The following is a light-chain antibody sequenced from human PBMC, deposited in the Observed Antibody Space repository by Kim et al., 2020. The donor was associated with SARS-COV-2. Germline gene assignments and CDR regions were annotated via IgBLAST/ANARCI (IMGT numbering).Light chain of an antibody. J-gene: IGLJ3*02. Sequence: QLVLTQSPSASASLGASVKLTCTLSSGHSRNAIAWHQQQPERGPRYLMKLNSDGSHTKGDGIPDRFLGSSSGAERYLTISSLQSEDEADYYCQTWDTGIHVFGGGTQLTVL. CDR3: QTWDTGIHV. CDR1: SGHSRNA. V-gene: IGLV4-69*01. CDR2: LNSDGSH.